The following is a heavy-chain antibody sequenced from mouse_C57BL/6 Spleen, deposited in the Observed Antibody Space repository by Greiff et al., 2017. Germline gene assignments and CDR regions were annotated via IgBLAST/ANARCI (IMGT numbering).Heavy chain of an antibody. CDR3: EIYDLGY. CDR2: ISSGSSTI. V-gene: IGHV5-17*01. Sequence: DVKLQESGGGLVKPGGSLKLSCAASGFTFSDYGMHWVRQAPEKGLEWVAYISSGSSTIYYADTVKGRFTISRDNAKNTLFLQMTSLRSEDTAMYYCEIYDLGYWGQGTTLTVSS. CDR1: GFTFSDYG. J-gene: IGHJ2*01. D-gene: IGHD2-4*01.